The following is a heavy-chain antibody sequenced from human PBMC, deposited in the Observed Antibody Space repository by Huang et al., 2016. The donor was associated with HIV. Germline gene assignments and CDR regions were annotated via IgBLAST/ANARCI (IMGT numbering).Heavy chain of an antibody. J-gene: IGHJ4*02. D-gene: IGHD3-9*01. V-gene: IGHV3-30*18. CDR2: ISYDGSFK. Sequence: QVQLVESGGGVVQPGRSLRLSCVASKFTFSDFAMHWVRQAPGKGLEWVAVISYDGSFKSYADSVKGRFTISRDKSKKIVYLQMNSLRPEDTAVYYCAKEFDILTGYYPSGSDYWGQGTLVTVSS. CDR3: AKEFDILTGYYPSGSDY. CDR1: KFTFSDFA.